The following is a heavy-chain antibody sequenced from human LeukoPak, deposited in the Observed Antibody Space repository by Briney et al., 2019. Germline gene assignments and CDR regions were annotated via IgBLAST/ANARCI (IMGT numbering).Heavy chain of an antibody. CDR2: IKQDGSEK. Sequence: PGGSLRLSCAASGFTFRSYAMSWVRQAPGKGLEWVANIKQDGSEKYYVDSVKGRFTISRDNAKNSLYLQMNSLRAEDTAQYYCARHNPLWGYWGQGTLVTVSS. D-gene: IGHD1-14*01. CDR1: GFTFRSYA. V-gene: IGHV3-7*04. J-gene: IGHJ4*02. CDR3: ARHNPLWGY.